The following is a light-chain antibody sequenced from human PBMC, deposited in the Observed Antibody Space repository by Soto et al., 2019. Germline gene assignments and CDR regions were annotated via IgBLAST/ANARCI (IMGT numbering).Light chain of an antibody. J-gene: IGKJ4*01. V-gene: IGKV3-15*01. Sequence: EIVLTQFPVALSVSPGERATRSCRVSQNVTNKLNWYQQKPGQAPRLLIYGASTRSTGLPARFSGSGSETEFTLTISSLQSEDFAVYYCQEYHNWPSVTVGGGTKVETK. CDR2: GAS. CDR1: QNVTNK. CDR3: QEYHNWPSVT.